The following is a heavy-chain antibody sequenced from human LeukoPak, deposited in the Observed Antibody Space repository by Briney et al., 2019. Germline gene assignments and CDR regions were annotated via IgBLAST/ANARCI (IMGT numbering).Heavy chain of an antibody. CDR2: IYYTGST. J-gene: IGHJ3*02. CDR1: SGSISRYY. V-gene: IGHV4-59*01. CDR3: ARKSVAVRDAFDI. Sequence: SETLSLTCTVSSGSISRYYWSWIRQPPGKGLDWIGYIYYTGSTYYNPSLKSRVTISVDTSKNRFSLKLNSVTAADTAVYYCARKSVAVRDAFDIWGQGTMVTVSS. D-gene: IGHD6-19*01.